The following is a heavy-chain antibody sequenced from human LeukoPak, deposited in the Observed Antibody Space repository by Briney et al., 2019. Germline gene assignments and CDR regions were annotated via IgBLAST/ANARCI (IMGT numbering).Heavy chain of an antibody. J-gene: IGHJ4*02. Sequence: GGSPRLSCAASGFTFDDYGMSWVRQAPGKGLEWVSGINWNGGSTGYADSVKGRFTISRDNAKNSLYLQMNSLRAEDTALYYCARGGVDTAMVSWGQGTLVTVSS. CDR3: ARGGVDTAMVS. D-gene: IGHD5-18*01. CDR2: INWNGGST. V-gene: IGHV3-20*04. CDR1: GFTFDDYG.